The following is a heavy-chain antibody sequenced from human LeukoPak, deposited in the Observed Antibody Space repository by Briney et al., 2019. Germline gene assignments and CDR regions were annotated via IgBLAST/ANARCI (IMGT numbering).Heavy chain of an antibody. CDR3: ATRESSGIASY. Sequence: SETLSLTCTASGVTISSYYRSWIRQPPGKGLEWIGYIYYSGSTNYNPSLKSRVTISVDKSKNQFSLKLSSVTAADTAVYYCATRESSGIASYGGQGNLVSVFS. CDR1: GVTISSYY. V-gene: IGHV4-59*08. D-gene: IGHD6-13*01. CDR2: IYYSGST. J-gene: IGHJ4*02.